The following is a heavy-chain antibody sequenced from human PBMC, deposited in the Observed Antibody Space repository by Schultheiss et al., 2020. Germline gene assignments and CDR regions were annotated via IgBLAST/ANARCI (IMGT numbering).Heavy chain of an antibody. CDR3: ARSIAVVGDAFDI. Sequence: TLSLTCTVSGGSISSGDYYWSWIRQPPGKGLEWIGYIYYSGSTYYNPSLKSRVTISVDTSKNQFSLKLSSVTAADTAVYYCARSIAVVGDAFDIWGQGTMVTVSS. D-gene: IGHD6-19*01. CDR2: IYYSGST. J-gene: IGHJ3*02. V-gene: IGHV4-30-4*01. CDR1: GGSISSGDYY.